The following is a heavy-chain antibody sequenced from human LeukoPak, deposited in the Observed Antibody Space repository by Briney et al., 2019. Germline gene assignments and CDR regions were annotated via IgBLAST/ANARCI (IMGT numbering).Heavy chain of an antibody. CDR1: GGSFSGYY. J-gene: IGHJ5*02. CDR3: ARGAIRIRGGSAHNWFDP. CDR2: INHSGTT. Sequence: SETLSLTCAVYGGSFSGYYWSWIRQPPGKGLEWIGEINHSGTTNYSPSLKCRVTISVDTSKIQFSLKLSSVPAADTAVYYCARGAIRIRGGSAHNWFDPWGQGTLVTVSS. D-gene: IGHD2-21*01. V-gene: IGHV4-34*01.